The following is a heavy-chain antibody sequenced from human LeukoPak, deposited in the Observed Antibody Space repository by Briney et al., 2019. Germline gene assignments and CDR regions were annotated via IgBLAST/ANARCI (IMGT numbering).Heavy chain of an antibody. CDR2: ISAYNGNT. Sequence: AASVKVSCKASGYTFTSYGISWVRQAPGQGLEWMGWISAYNGNTNYAQKLQGRVTMTTDTSTSTAYMELRSLRSDDTAVYYCARSEEGIYCSGGSCLGLVVPPLDYWGQGTLVTVSS. CDR3: ARSEEGIYCSGGSCLGLVVPPLDY. CDR1: GYTFTSYG. V-gene: IGHV1-18*01. D-gene: IGHD2-15*01. J-gene: IGHJ4*02.